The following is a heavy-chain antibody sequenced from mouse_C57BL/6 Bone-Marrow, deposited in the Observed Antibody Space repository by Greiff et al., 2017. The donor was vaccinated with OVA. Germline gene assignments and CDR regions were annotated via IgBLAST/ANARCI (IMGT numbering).Heavy chain of an antibody. V-gene: IGHV1-63*01. CDR2: IYPGGGYT. CDR3: GGYYAFFFAY. D-gene: IGHD2-1*01. J-gene: IGHJ3*01. CDR1: GYTFTNYW. Sequence: VQLQESGAELVRPGTSVKMSCTASGYTFTNYWIGWAKQRPGHGLEWIGDIYPGGGYTNYNEKFKGKATLTADKSSSTAYMQLSSLTSEDSAIYYCGGYYAFFFAYWGQGTLVTVSA.